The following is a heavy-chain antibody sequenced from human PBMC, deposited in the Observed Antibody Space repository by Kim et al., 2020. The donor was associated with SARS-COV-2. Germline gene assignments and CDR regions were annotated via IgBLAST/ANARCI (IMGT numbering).Heavy chain of an antibody. CDR3: ARNEDY. Sequence: ASVKVSCKASGYTFTSYAFHWVRQAPGQWLEWMGWIDADNGNTKYSQKFQGRVTITRDTSARTAYMELSSLRSEDTAVYYCARNEDYWGQGTLVTVSS. CDR1: GYTFTSYA. V-gene: IGHV1-3*01. J-gene: IGHJ4*02. CDR2: IDADNGNT.